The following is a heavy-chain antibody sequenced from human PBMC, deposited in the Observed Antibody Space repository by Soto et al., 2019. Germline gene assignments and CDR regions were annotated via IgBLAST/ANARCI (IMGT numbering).Heavy chain of an antibody. CDR3: ARSILGYCSGGSCYPPGAFDI. J-gene: IGHJ3*02. Sequence: QVQLQESGPGLVKPSGTLSLTCAVSSGSISSSNWWSWVRQPPGKGLEWIGEIYHSGSTNYNPSLKSRVTISVDKSKNQFSLKLSSVTAADTAVYYCARSILGYCSGGSCYPPGAFDIWGQGTMVTVSS. CDR1: SGSISSSNW. CDR2: IYHSGST. D-gene: IGHD2-15*01. V-gene: IGHV4-4*02.